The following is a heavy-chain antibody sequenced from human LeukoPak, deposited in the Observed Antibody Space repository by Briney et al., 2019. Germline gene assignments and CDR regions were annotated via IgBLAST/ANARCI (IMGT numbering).Heavy chain of an antibody. CDR3: ARGRIYDFWSSPDY. CDR2: ISYDGSNK. V-gene: IGHV3-30-3*01. Sequence: GGSLRLSCAASGFTFSSYAMHWVRQAPGKGLEWVAVISYDGSNKYYADSVKGRFTISRDNSKNTLYLQMNSLRAEDTAVYYCARGRIYDFWSSPDYWGQGTLVTVSS. CDR1: GFTFSSYA. J-gene: IGHJ4*02. D-gene: IGHD3-3*01.